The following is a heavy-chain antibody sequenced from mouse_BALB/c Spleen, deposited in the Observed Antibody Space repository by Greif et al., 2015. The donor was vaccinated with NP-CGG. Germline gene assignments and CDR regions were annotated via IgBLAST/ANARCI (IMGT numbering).Heavy chain of an antibody. J-gene: IGHJ4*01. D-gene: IGHD1-1*01. Sequence: QVQLQQSGAELARPGASVKMSCKASGYTFTSYTMHWVKQRPGQGLEWIGYINPSSGYTNYNQKFKDKATLTADKSSSTAYMQLSSLTSEDPAVYYCARYYGSSYAMDYWGQGTSVTVSS. V-gene: IGHV1-4*01. CDR1: GYTFTSYT. CDR2: INPSSGYT. CDR3: ARYYGSSYAMDY.